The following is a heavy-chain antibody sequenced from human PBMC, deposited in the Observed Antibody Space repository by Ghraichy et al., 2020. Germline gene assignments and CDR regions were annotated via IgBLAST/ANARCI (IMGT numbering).Heavy chain of an antibody. CDR2: IYTSGST. D-gene: IGHD6-6*01. Sequence: ESLNISCTVSGGSISSYYWSWIRQPAGKGLEWIGRIYTSGSTNYNPSLKSRVTMSVDTSKNQFSLKLSSVTAADTAVYYCARDGQIAARYNWFDPWGQGTLVTVSS. V-gene: IGHV4-4*07. CDR1: GGSISSYY. CDR3: ARDGQIAARYNWFDP. J-gene: IGHJ5*02.